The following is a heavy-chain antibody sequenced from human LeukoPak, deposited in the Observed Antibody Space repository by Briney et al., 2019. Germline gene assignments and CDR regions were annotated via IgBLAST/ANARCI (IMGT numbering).Heavy chain of an antibody. V-gene: IGHV4-39*07. CDR3: ARAVGDGYNLDY. J-gene: IGHJ4*02. Sequence: SETLSLTCTVSGGSISSSSYYWGWIRQPPGKGLERIGSIYYSGSTYYNPSLKSRVTISVDTSKSQFSLKLSSVTAADTAVYYCARAVGDGYNLDYWGQGTLVTVSS. D-gene: IGHD5-24*01. CDR2: IYYSGST. CDR1: GGSISSSSYY.